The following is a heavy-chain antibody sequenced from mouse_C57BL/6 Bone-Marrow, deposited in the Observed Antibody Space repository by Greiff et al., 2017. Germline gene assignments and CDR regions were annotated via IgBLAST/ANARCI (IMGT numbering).Heavy chain of an antibody. J-gene: IGHJ1*03. D-gene: IGHD1-1*01. CDR1: GYSITSGYD. Sequence: DVQLQESGPGMVKPSQSLSLTCTVTGYSITSGYDRHWIRHFPGNKLEWMGYISYSGSTNYNPSLKSRISITHDTSKNHFFLKLNSVTTEDTATYYCARNYGSPHWYFDVWGTGTTVTVSS. V-gene: IGHV3-1*01. CDR3: ARNYGSPHWYFDV. CDR2: ISYSGST.